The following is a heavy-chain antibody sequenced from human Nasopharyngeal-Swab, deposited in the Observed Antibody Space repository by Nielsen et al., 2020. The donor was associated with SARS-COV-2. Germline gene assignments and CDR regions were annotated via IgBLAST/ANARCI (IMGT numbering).Heavy chain of an antibody. J-gene: IGHJ6*03. CDR1: GYTFTSYA. V-gene: IGHV1-3*01. D-gene: IGHD3-22*01. Sequence: ASVKVSCKASGYTFTSYAMHWVRQAPGQRLEWMGWINAGNGNTKYSQKFQGRVTITRDTSASTAYMELSSLRSEDTAVYYCARAERGRIVVVITSFYYYYMDVWGKGTTVTVSS. CDR3: ARAERGRIVVVITSFYYYYMDV. CDR2: INAGNGNT.